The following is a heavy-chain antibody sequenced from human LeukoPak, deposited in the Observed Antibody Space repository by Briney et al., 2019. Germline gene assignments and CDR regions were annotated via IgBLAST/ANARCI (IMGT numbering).Heavy chain of an antibody. J-gene: IGHJ4*02. V-gene: IGHV3-33*07. CDR2: IWYDGSNQ. Sequence: GGSLRLSCAASGFSFSRYGIYWVRQAPGKGLEWVAVIWYDGSNQYYADSVKGRFTISRDNSGNTAYLQMNSLRVEDTAVYFCARWGAGATIDYWGQGTLVTVSS. D-gene: IGHD1-26*01. CDR3: ARWGAGATIDY. CDR1: GFSFSRYG.